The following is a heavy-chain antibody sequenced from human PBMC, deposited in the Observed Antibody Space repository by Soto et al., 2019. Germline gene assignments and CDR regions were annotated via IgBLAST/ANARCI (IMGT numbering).Heavy chain of an antibody. CDR2: ISYDGSDK. J-gene: IGHJ4*02. Sequence: QVQLVESGGGVVQPGRSLRLSCAASGISFSDSGMHWVRQAPGKGLEWVAVISYDGSDKYYADSVKGRFTISRDNSKNTPYLQKGSLGPEDTAVYLCANWGGRRTTNFFSGPFDFWGQGTLVTVSS. V-gene: IGHV3-30*18. D-gene: IGHD3-16*01. CDR1: GISFSDSG. CDR3: ANWGGRRTTNFFSGPFDF.